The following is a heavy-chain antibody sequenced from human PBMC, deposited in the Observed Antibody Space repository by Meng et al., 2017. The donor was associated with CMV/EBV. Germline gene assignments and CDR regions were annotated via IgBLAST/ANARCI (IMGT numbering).Heavy chain of an antibody. J-gene: IGHJ4*02. CDR1: GGSVGGHD. CDR3: ARGRPPGYSYGGYFDY. V-gene: IGHV4-34*01. CDR2: INHTGST. Sequence: GGSVGGHDRSWGRQPPGRGLQWSGEINHTGSTNDDPSLKSRVTIAVDTSKNQCSLKLSSATAADTAVYYCARGRPPGYSYGGYFDYWGQGTLVTVSS. D-gene: IGHD5-18*01.